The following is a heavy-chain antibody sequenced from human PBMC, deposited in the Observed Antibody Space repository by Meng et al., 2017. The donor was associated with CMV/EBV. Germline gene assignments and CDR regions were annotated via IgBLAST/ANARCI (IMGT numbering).Heavy chain of an antibody. V-gene: IGHV3-21*01. J-gene: IGHJ6*02. Sequence: GESLKISCAASGFTFSSYEMNWVRQAPGKGLEWVSSISSSSSYIYYADSVKGRFTISRDNAKNSLYLQMNSLRAEDTAVYYCARDSLYGGYYYGMDVWGQGTTVTVSS. D-gene: IGHD2/OR15-2a*01. CDR1: GFTFSSYE. CDR2: ISSSSSYI. CDR3: ARDSLYGGYYYGMDV.